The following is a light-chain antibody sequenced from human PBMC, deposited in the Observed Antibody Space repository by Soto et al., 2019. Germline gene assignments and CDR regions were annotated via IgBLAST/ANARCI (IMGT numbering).Light chain of an antibody. Sequence: SALTQPASVSGSPGQSITISCTGTSSDVGNYNLVSWYQQHPGKAPKLMIYEGSKRPSGVSNRFSGSNSGNTASLTISGLQAEDEADYYCCSYAGSSTFYVFGTGTKVTVL. CDR1: SSDVGNYNL. CDR3: CSYAGSSTFYV. CDR2: EGS. J-gene: IGLJ1*01. V-gene: IGLV2-23*03.